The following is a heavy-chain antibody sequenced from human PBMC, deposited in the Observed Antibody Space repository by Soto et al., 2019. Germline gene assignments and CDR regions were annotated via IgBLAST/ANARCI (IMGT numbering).Heavy chain of an antibody. CDR2: ISYDGSNK. CDR1: GFTFSSYG. V-gene: IGHV3-30*03. J-gene: IGHJ6*02. D-gene: IGHD4-17*01. CDR3: ASPAPHDYGDYAGLVYYYYYGMDV. Sequence: HPGGSLRLSCAASGFTFSSYGMHWVRQAPGKGLEWVAVISYDGSNKYYADSVKGRFTISRDNSKNTLYLQMNSLRAEDTAVYYCASPAPHDYGDYAGLVYYYYYGMDVWGQGTTVTVSS.